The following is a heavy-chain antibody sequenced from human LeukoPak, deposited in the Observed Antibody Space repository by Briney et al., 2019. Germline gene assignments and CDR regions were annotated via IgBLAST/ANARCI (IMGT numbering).Heavy chain of an antibody. V-gene: IGHV4-34*01. CDR3: ARANWGDFYCYYYMDV. CDR1: GGSFSGYY. J-gene: IGHJ6*03. CDR2: INHSGST. Sequence: SETLSLTCAVYGGSFSGYYWSWIRQPPGKGLEWIGEINHSGSTNYNPSLKSRVTISVDTSKNQFSLKLSSVTAADTAVYYCARANWGDFYCYYYMDVWGKGTTVTVSS. D-gene: IGHD7-27*01.